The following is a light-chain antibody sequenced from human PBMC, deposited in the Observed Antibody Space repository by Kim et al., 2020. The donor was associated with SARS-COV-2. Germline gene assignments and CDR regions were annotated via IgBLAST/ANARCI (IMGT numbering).Light chain of an antibody. Sequence: ASVGDRVTITCRASQDIRNDLGGYQQSTGRAPKRLIYGASSLQSGVPSRFSGSGSGTEFTITISSLQPEDFATYFCLQHNSYPITFGQGTRLEIK. CDR1: QDIRND. CDR3: LQHNSYPIT. V-gene: IGKV1-17*01. J-gene: IGKJ5*01. CDR2: GAS.